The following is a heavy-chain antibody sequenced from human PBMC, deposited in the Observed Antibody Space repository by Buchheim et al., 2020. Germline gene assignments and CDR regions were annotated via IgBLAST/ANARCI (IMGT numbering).Heavy chain of an antibody. J-gene: IGHJ4*02. V-gene: IGHV3-30*18. D-gene: IGHD3-3*01. CDR2: ISYDGRNK. CDR3: AKDRDDSWSGFDH. Sequence: QVQLVESGGGVVQPGRSLRLSCEASVFTFSSYAMHWVRQAPGKGLEWVAVISYDGRNKYYADSVKGRFTISRDNSESTLYLQMSSLRPEDTAVYYCAKDRDDSWSGFDHWGQGTL. CDR1: VFTFSSYA.